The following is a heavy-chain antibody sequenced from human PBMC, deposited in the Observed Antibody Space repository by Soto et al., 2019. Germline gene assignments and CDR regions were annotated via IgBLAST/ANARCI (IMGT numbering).Heavy chain of an antibody. J-gene: IGHJ4*02. V-gene: IGHV4-30-4*01. CDR3: ARVYGRGDCCDW. CDR1: GTTISSGDHY. CDR2: MYYTGNT. Sequence: QVQLQESGPGLVKPSQTLSLTCTVSGTTISSGDHYWSWIRQAPGKGLEWIGYMYYTGNTYYNTSLQSRVTLSVDTSNNQFPLKMTSVTAADTAMYFCARVYGRGDCCDWWGRGTLVYVSS. D-gene: IGHD1-26*01.